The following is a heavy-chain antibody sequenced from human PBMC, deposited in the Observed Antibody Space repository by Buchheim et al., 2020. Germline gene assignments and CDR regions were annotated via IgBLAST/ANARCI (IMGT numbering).Heavy chain of an antibody. J-gene: IGHJ4*02. CDR2: INHSGST. CDR1: GGSFSGYY. CDR3: ASRGYYYDSSGYYLGDY. D-gene: IGHD3-22*01. Sequence: QVQLQESGPGLVKPSETLSLTCAVYGGSFSGYYWSWIRQPPGKGLEWIGEINHSGSTNYNPSLKSRVTISVDTSKNQFSLKLSSVTAADTAVYYCASRGYYYDSSGYYLGDYWGQGTL. V-gene: IGHV4-34*01.